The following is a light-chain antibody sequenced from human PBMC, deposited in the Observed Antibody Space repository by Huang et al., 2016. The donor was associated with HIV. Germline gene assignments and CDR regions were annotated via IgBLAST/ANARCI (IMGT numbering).Light chain of an antibody. V-gene: IGKV3-15*01. CDR2: GAS. J-gene: IGKJ5*01. CDR3: QQYNNWPPIT. Sequence: EIVMTQSPATLSASAGERVTLSCRASQSVSSSLAWYQQKPGQAPRLLIYGASTRANGIPARFSGSGSETEFTLTISSLRSEDFAVYYCQQYNNWPPITFGQGTRLEIK. CDR1: QSVSSS.